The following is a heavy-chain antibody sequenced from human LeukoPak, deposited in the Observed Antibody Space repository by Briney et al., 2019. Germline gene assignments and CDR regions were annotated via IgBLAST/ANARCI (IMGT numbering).Heavy chain of an antibody. J-gene: IGHJ4*02. CDR2: INPSGGST. CDR1: GYTFSDDY. V-gene: IGHV1-46*01. CDR3: ARDLRYLGIDY. Sequence: ASMKVSCKASGYTFSDDYMHWVRQAPGQGLEWMGIINPSGGSTSYAQKFQGRVTMTRDTSTSTVYMELSSLRSEDTAVYYCARDLRYLGIDYWGQGTLVTVSS. D-gene: IGHD3-9*01.